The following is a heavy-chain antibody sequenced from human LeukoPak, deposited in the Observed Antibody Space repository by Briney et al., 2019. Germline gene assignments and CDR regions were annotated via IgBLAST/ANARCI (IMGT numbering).Heavy chain of an antibody. CDR1: GFTFRKYV. J-gene: IGHJ6*03. CDR3: AKESGYSSSWYAPTADMDV. Sequence: GGSLRLSCAASGFTFRKYVMTWVRQAPGKGLEWVSGINNHDGNTYNADSVKGRFIISRDDSKNTLYLQMNSLRAEDTAVYYCAKESGYSSSWYAPTADMDVWGKGTTVTISS. CDR2: INNHDGNT. V-gene: IGHV3-23*01. D-gene: IGHD6-13*01.